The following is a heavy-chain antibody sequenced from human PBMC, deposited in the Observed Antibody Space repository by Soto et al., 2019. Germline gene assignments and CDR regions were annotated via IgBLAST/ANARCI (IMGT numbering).Heavy chain of an antibody. CDR2: INPNSGGT. CDR3: ARVPYGVTQRQTYYFDY. V-gene: IGHV1-2*02. J-gene: IGHJ4*02. Sequence: ASVKVSCKASGYTFTGYYMHWVRQAPGQGLEWMGWINPNSGGTNYAQKFQGRVTMTRDTSISTAYMELSRLRSDDTAVYYRARVPYGVTQRQTYYFDYWGQGTLVTVSS. D-gene: IGHD3-10*01. CDR1: GYTFTGYY.